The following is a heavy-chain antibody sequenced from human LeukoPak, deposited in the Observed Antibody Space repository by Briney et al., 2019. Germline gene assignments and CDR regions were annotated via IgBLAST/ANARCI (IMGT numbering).Heavy chain of an antibody. J-gene: IGHJ5*02. CDR2: ISYDGSNK. D-gene: IGHD1-26*01. Sequence: GGSLSLSCAASGFTFSSYGMHWVRQAPGKGLEWVAVISYDGSNKYYADSVKGRFTISRDNSKNTLYLQMNSLRAEDTAVYYCAKVPLSGRYALDPWGRGSLVVVAS. V-gene: IGHV3-30*18. CDR3: AKVPLSGRYALDP. CDR1: GFTFSSYG.